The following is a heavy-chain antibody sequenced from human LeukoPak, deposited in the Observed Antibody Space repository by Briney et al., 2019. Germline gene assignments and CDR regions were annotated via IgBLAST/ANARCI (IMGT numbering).Heavy chain of an antibody. D-gene: IGHD4-23*01. V-gene: IGHV1-2*02. J-gene: IGHJ2*01. CDR3: ARRVVNNRNWYFNL. CDR2: INPNSGGT. Sequence: ASVKVSCKASGYTFTGYYMHWVRQAPGQGLEWMGWINPNSGGTNYAQKFQGRVTMTRDTSISTAYMELSRLRSDDTAVYYCARRVVNNRNWYFNLWGRGTLVTVSS. CDR1: GYTFTGYY.